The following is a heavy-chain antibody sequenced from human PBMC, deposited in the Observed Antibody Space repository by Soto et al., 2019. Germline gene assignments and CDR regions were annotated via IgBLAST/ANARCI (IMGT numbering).Heavy chain of an antibody. Sequence: QVQLQESGPGLVKPSQTLSLTCTVSGGSISSGDYYWSWIRQPPGKGLGWIGYIYYSGSTYYNPSLKGRVTISVDTSKTQFPLKLRSVTAADTAVYYCARAPIQHDYGDYAEGHYFDYWGQGTLVTVSS. J-gene: IGHJ4*02. D-gene: IGHD4-17*01. CDR2: IYYSGST. CDR1: GGSISSGDYY. CDR3: ARAPIQHDYGDYAEGHYFDY. V-gene: IGHV4-30-4*01.